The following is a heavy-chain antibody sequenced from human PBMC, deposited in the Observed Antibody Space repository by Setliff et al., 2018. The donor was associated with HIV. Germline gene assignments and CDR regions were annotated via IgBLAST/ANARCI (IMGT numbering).Heavy chain of an antibody. J-gene: IGHJ4*02. CDR2: IIPILGIA. V-gene: IGHV1-69*10. CDR3: ATDFAAQIVVVTAGNY. D-gene: IGHD2-21*02. Sequence: SVKVSCKASGGTFSSYAISWVRQAPGQGLEWMGGIIPILGIANYAQKFQGRVTITADKSTSTAYMELSSLRSEDTAVYYCATDFAAQIVVVTAGNYWGQGTLVTVSS. CDR1: GGTFSSYA.